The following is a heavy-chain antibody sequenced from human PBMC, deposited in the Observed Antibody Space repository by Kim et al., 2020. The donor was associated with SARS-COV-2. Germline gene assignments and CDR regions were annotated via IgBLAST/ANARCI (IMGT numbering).Heavy chain of an antibody. CDR2: ISAGDGRT. D-gene: IGHD6-25*01. CDR1: GYSFTLYN. Sequence: ASVKVSCKASGYSFTLYNIHWVRQAPGQRLECMGWISAGDGRTFYSPKTQGRVTFTRDTSASAVYMELSGLTSEDTAVYYCARGGGGLAYWGQGTMVTVSS. J-gene: IGHJ4*02. CDR3: ARGGGGLAY. V-gene: IGHV1-3*01.